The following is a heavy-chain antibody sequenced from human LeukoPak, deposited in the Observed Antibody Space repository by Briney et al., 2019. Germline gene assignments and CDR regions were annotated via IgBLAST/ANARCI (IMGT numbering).Heavy chain of an antibody. V-gene: IGHV2-5*02. CDR3: AHAISIAAAPYYFDY. Sequence: SGPTLVNPPQTLTLTCTFSGFSLSPSGVGVGWIRQPPGKALEWLALIYWDDDKRYSPSLKSRLTIAKDTSKNQVVLTMTNMDPVDTATYYCAHAISIAAAPYYFDYWGQGTLVTVSS. J-gene: IGHJ4*02. CDR1: GFSLSPSGVG. D-gene: IGHD6-13*01. CDR2: IYWDDDK.